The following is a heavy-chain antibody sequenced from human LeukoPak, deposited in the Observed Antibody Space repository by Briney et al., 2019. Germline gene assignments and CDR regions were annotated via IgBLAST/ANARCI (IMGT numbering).Heavy chain of an antibody. D-gene: IGHD1-26*01. CDR2: IYSGGST. CDR3: AKDGELPFLYYYYYMDV. Sequence: PGGSLRLSCAASGFTVSSNYMSWVRQAPGKGLEWVSVIYSGGSTYYADSVKGRFTISRDNSKNTLYLQMNSLRAEDTAVYYCAKDGELPFLYYYYYMDVWGKGTTVTVSS. CDR1: GFTVSSNY. J-gene: IGHJ6*03. V-gene: IGHV3-53*01.